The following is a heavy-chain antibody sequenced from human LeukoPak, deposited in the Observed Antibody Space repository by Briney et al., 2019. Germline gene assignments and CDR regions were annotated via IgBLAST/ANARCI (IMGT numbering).Heavy chain of an antibody. V-gene: IGHV4-39*01. CDR3: ARQNPYYSDTTGPY. D-gene: IGHD3-22*01. J-gene: IGHJ4*02. Sequence: SETLSLTCTVSGGSISSSIYYCGWTRQPPGRGLEWIGSIYYRGSTYYNPSLKSRVTISVDTSKNQFSLKLSSVTAADTAVYYCARQNPYYSDTTGPYWGQGTLVTVSS. CDR2: IYYRGST. CDR1: GGSISSSIYY.